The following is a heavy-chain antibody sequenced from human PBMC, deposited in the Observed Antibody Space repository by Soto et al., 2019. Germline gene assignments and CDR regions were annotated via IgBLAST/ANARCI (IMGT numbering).Heavy chain of an antibody. CDR1: GFNFSNHW. D-gene: IGHD2-21*02. J-gene: IGHJ5*02. Sequence: GGSLRLSCAASGFNFSNHWMHWVRQRPAEGLVWVSRITSDGKSKAYAESVKGRFAISRANAKNTLYLQMNGLTAEDTAVYYCARESGDWPLNWFDPWGQGTLVTVSS. CDR2: ITSDGKSK. V-gene: IGHV3-74*01. CDR3: ARESGDWPLNWFDP.